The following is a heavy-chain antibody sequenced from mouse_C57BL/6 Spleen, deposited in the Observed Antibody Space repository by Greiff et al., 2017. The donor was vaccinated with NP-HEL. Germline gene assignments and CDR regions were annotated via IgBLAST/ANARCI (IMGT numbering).Heavy chain of an antibody. CDR3: ARPRDGYSCAY. V-gene: IGHV5-17*01. CDR2: ISSGSSTI. CDR1: GFTFSDYG. J-gene: IGHJ3*01. D-gene: IGHD2-3*01. Sequence: EVQRVESGGGLVKPGGSLKLSCAASGFTFSDYGMHWVRQAPEKGLEWVAYISSGSSTIYYADTVKGRFTISRDNAKNTLFLQMTSLRSEDTAMYYCARPRDGYSCAYWGQGTLVTVSA.